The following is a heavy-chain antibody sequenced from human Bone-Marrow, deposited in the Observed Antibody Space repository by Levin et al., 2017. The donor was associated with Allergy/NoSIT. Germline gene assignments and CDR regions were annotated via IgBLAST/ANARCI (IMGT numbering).Heavy chain of an antibody. CDR1: GGSIGSYF. Sequence: PSETLSLTCTVSGGSIGSYFWSWIRQSPGKGLEWIGSIYNSGTTDYNPSLESRVTISVDASKNRFSLKLSSVTAADTAVYFCARGVLGYPYGRQIFFDNWGQGTLVTVSS. V-gene: IGHV4-59*01. D-gene: IGHD5-18*01. J-gene: IGHJ4*02. CDR2: IYNSGTT. CDR3: ARGVLGYPYGRQIFFDN.